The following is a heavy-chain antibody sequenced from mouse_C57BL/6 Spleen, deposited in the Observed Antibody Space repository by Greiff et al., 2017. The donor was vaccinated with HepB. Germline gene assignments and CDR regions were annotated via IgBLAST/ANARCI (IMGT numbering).Heavy chain of an antibody. CDR2: IRLKSDNYAT. J-gene: IGHJ2*01. CDR3: TGGDGEDFDY. Sequence: EVKLMESGGGLVQPGGSMKLSCVASGFTFSNYWMNWVRQSPEKGLEWVAQIRLKSDNYATHYAESVKGRFTISRDDSKSSVYLQMNNLRAEDTGIYYCTGGDGEDFDYWGQGTTLTVSS. CDR1: GFTFSNYW. V-gene: IGHV6-3*01. D-gene: IGHD3-3*01.